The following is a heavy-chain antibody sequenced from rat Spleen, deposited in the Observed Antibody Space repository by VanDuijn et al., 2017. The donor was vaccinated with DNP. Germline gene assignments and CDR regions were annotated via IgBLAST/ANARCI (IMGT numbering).Heavy chain of an antibody. CDR2: INYDGGST. CDR3: ARHVLPLRVWDY. J-gene: IGHJ2*01. CDR1: GFTFSDYY. V-gene: IGHV5-22*01. D-gene: IGHD1-4*01. Sequence: EVQLVESGGGLVQPGRSLKLSCVGSGFTFSDYYMAWVRQAPTKGLEWVAYINYDGGSTYSGDSVKGRFTISRDNAKNTLYLQMSSLRSEDMATYYCARHVLPLRVWDYWGQGVMVTVSS.